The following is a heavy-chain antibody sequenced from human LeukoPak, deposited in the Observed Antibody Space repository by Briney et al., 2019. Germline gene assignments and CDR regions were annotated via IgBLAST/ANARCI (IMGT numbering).Heavy chain of an antibody. Sequence: SETLSLTCRVSGGSITSGSYYWSWIRQTAGKGLEWIGRIYASASGSTNYNPSLKGRVTISVDTSKNQFSLKLSSVTAADTAVYYCVGSIAAAGTGYWGQGTLVTVSS. CDR3: VGSIAAAGTGY. CDR1: GGSITSGSYY. CDR2: IYASASGST. V-gene: IGHV4-61*02. D-gene: IGHD6-13*01. J-gene: IGHJ4*02.